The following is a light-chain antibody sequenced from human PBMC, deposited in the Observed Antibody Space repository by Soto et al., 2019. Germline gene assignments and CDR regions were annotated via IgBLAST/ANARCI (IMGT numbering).Light chain of an antibody. CDR2: DVS. J-gene: IGLJ2*01. CDR1: SSDVGGYNY. Sequence: QSALTQPASASGSPGQSITISCTGTSSDVGGYNYVPRYQQHPGKAPKLMIYDVSNRPSGVSNRFSGSKSGNTASLTISGLQAEDEADYYCSSYTSSSTLVVFGGGTKVTVL. V-gene: IGLV2-14*01. CDR3: SSYTSSSTLVV.